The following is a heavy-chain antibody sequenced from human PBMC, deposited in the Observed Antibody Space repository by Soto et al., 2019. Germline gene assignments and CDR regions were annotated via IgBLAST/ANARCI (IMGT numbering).Heavy chain of an antibody. J-gene: IGHJ4*02. CDR2: IYSGGST. D-gene: IGHD1-26*01. V-gene: IGHV3-53*01. CDR1: GFTVSTNY. Sequence: GGSLRLSCAASGFTVSTNYMTWVRQAPGKGLEWVSVIYSGGSTYYADSVKGRFTISRDNSKNALYLQMNSLRAEDTAVYYCARTLGILRSGAVDYWGRGTLVTVSS. CDR3: ARTLGILRSGAVDY.